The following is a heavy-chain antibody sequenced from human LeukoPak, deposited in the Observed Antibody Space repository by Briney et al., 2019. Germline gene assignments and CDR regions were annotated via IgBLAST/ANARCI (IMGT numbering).Heavy chain of an antibody. D-gene: IGHD3-10*01. V-gene: IGHV1-2*02. Sequence: ASVKVSCKASGYAFTDFYIHWVRQAPGQGLEWMGWINPNSGGTTYAQKFQGRVTMTTDTSISTAYLELNGLRSDDTAVYYCASDLDYGSGSFSNWGQGAIVTVSS. CDR3: ASDLDYGSGSFSN. CDR1: GYAFTDFY. CDR2: INPNSGGT. J-gene: IGHJ4*02.